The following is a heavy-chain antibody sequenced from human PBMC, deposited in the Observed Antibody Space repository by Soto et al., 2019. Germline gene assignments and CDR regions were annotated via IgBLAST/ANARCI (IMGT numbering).Heavy chain of an antibody. D-gene: IGHD6-13*01. Sequence: GGSLRLSCAASGFTFIRYAMSWVRQAPGKGLEWVSAISGSGGSTYYADSVKGRFTISRDNSKNTLYLQMNSLRAEDTAVYYCAKGLTGEQLGYGMDVWGQGTTVTVSS. CDR3: AKGLTGEQLGYGMDV. V-gene: IGHV3-23*01. J-gene: IGHJ6*02. CDR1: GFTFIRYA. CDR2: ISGSGGST.